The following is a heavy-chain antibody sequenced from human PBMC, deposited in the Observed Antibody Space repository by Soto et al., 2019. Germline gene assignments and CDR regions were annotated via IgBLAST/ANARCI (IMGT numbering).Heavy chain of an antibody. CDR1: GYTFTGYY. V-gene: IGHV1-2*04. CDR3: AREGGYDGVGFDY. D-gene: IGHD5-12*01. J-gene: IGHJ4*02. Sequence: QVQLVQSGAEVKKPGASVKVSCKASGYTFTGYYMHWVRQAPGQGLEWMGWINPNSGGTNYAQKFQGWVTMTRDTSISTAYMELSRLRCDGRAVYYCAREGGYDGVGFDYWGQGTLVTVSS. CDR2: INPNSGGT.